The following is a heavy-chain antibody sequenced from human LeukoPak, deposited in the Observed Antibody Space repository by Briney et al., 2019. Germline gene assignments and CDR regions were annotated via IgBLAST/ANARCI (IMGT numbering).Heavy chain of an antibody. D-gene: IGHD3-16*01. CDR1: GFTFSSYA. J-gene: IGHJ4*02. CDR2: ISSNGGST. CDR3: AREGLSYGY. V-gene: IGHV3-64*01. Sequence: GGSLRLSCAASGFTFSSYAMHWVRQAPGKGLEYVSAISSNGGSTYYANSVKGRFTISRDNSKNTLYLQMGSLRAEDMAVYYCAREGLSYGYWGQGTLVTVSS.